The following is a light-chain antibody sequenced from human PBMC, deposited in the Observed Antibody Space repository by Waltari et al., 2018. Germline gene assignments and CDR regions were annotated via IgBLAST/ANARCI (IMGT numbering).Light chain of an antibody. CDR1: QSFLHSSNNKNY. J-gene: IGKJ4*01. CDR3: QQYYSTPLT. CDR2: WAS. Sequence: DIVLTQPPDSLPVPLGERATTHCKSSQSFLHSSNNKNYLAWYQQKPGQPPKLLIYWASTRESGVPDRFSGSGSGTDFTLTISSLQAEDVAVYYCQQYYSTPLTFGGGTKVEIK. V-gene: IGKV4-1*01.